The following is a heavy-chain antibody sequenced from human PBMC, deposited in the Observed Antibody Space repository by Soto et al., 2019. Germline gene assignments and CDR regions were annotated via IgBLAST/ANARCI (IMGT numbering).Heavy chain of an antibody. CDR3: ARDARSSTSYGDNDY. CDR2: ISAYNRNT. J-gene: IGHJ4*02. Sequence: QVQLVQSGAEVKKPGASVKVSCKTSGYMFTNYGITWVRQAPGQGLEWMGWISAYNRNTNYSPKIQGRVTMTTDTTSSTAYMEMGSLSSDATAMYYCARDARSSTSYGDNDYWGQGTLVTVSS. D-gene: IGHD6-13*01. CDR1: GYMFTNYG. V-gene: IGHV1-18*01.